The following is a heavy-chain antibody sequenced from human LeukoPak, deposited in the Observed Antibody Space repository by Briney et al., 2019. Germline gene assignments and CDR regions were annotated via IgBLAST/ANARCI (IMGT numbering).Heavy chain of an antibody. V-gene: IGHV3-74*03. J-gene: IGHJ4*02. CDR3: VRSAFHAGSGNYYDY. CDR2: IDNAGSIT. D-gene: IGHD3-22*01. Sequence: GGSLRLSCAASGFTFSNYWIHWVRQAPGKGLVWVSRIDNAGSITTYADSVKGRFTISRDNAENTLYLQKNSLRVEDTAVYYCVRSAFHAGSGNYYDYWGQGTLVTVSS. CDR1: GFTFSNYW.